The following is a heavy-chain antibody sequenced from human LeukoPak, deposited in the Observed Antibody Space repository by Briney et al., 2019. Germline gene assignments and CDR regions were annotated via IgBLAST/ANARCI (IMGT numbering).Heavy chain of an antibody. J-gene: IGHJ4*02. CDR2: VYYSGST. CDR3: AKVTMVRGAPDY. Sequence: PSETLSLTCTVSGGSFSSYYWSWFRQPPGKGLEWIGYVYYSGSTKYNPSLKSRVTISVDTSQNQFSLKLSSVTAADTALYFCAKVTMVRGAPDYWGQGTLVTVSS. D-gene: IGHD3-10*01. V-gene: IGHV4-59*01. CDR1: GGSFSSYY.